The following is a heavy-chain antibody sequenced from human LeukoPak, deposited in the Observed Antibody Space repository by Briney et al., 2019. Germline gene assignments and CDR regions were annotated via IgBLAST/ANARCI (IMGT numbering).Heavy chain of an antibody. Sequence: GGSLRLSCAASGFTFSSYAMSWVRQAPGKGLEWVSAISGSGGSTYYADSVKGRFTISRDNSKNTLYLQMNSLRAEDTAVYYCAKDPPKGLTRYYYYYMDVWGKGTTVTVSS. V-gene: IGHV3-23*01. CDR1: GFTFSSYA. D-gene: IGHD3/OR15-3a*01. J-gene: IGHJ6*03. CDR2: ISGSGGST. CDR3: AKDPPKGLTRYYYYYMDV.